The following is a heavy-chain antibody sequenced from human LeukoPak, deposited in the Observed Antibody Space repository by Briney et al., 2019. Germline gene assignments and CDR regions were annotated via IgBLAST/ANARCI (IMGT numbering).Heavy chain of an antibody. D-gene: IGHD1-7*01. V-gene: IGHV5-51*01. CDR3: ARRPAGTRTFDY. Sequence: TGESLKISCKGSGYSFTSYWIGWVRLMPGKGLEWMGVIYGADYTTIYSPPFHGQITISADKSISTAYLQWTSLKASDTAMYYCARRPAGTRTFDYWGQGALVTVSS. J-gene: IGHJ4*02. CDR2: IYGADYTT. CDR1: GYSFTSYW.